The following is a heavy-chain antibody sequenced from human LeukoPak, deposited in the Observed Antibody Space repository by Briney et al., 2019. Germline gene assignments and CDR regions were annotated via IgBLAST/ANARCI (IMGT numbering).Heavy chain of an antibody. CDR2: IIPIFGIA. V-gene: IGHV1-69*04. D-gene: IGHD5-12*01. Sequence: AASVKVSCKASGGTFSNYAISWVRQAPGQGLEWMGRIIPIFGIANYAQRFQGRVTITADKSTSTACMELSSLRSEDTAVYYCAREKELGIVANWYFDLWSRGTLVTVSS. CDR1: GGTFSNYA. CDR3: AREKELGIVANWYFDL. J-gene: IGHJ2*01.